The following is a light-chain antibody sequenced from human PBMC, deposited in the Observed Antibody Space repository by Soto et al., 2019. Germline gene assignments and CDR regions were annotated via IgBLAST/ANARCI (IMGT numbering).Light chain of an antibody. CDR1: SSDIRDSNY. CDR3: GSKAGSDKHVV. CDR2: EVT. Sequence: QSALTQPPSASGAPGQSVTLSCSGISSDIRDSNYVSWYQQHPGKAPKLVVSEVTKRPSGVPDRFSGSRSGTTAFLTISGLQTAEEADYYCGSKAGSDKHVVFGGGTKVTVL. J-gene: IGLJ2*01. V-gene: IGLV2-8*01.